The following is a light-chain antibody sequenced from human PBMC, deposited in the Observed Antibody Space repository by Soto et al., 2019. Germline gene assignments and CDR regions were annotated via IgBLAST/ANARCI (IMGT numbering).Light chain of an antibody. V-gene: IGLV2-23*02. CDR2: EVN. CDR3: CSYAGSSTYV. J-gene: IGLJ1*01. Sequence: QSVLTQPASVSGSPGQSITISCTGTSSNVGSYKLVSWYQQHPGKAPKLMIFEVNKRPSGVSNRFSGSRSGNTASLTIPGLQAEDEADYYCCSYAGSSTYVFGTGTKVTVL. CDR1: SSNVGSYKL.